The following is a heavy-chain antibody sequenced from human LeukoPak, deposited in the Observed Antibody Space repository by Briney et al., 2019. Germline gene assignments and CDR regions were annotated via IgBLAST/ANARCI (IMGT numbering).Heavy chain of an antibody. D-gene: IGHD3-10*01. CDR1: GGTFSSYA. J-gene: IGHJ5*02. CDR3: ASNIITMVRGVINNNWFDP. V-gene: IGHV1-69*04. Sequence: GASVKVSCKASGGTFSSYAISWVRQAPGQGLEWMGRIIPILGIANYAQKFQGRVTITADKSTSTAYMELSSLRSEDTAVYYCASNIITMVRGVINNNWFDPWGQGTLVTASS. CDR2: IIPILGIA.